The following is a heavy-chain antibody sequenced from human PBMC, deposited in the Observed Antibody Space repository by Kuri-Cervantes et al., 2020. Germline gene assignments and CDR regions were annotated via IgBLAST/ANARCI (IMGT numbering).Heavy chain of an antibody. CDR2: ISGNGGST. V-gene: IGHV3-23*01. CDR3: ARTPLYSSGWLDY. J-gene: IGHJ4*02. CDR1: GFTFSNYA. Sequence: GESLKISCAASGFTFSNYAMSWVRQAPGKGLEWVSTISGNGGSTYYADSVKGRFTISRDNSKNTLYLQMNSLRAEDTAVYYCARTPLYSSGWLDYWGQGTLVTVSS. D-gene: IGHD6-19*01.